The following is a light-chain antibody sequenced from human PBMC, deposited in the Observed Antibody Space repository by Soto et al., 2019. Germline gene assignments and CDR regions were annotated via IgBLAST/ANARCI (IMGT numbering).Light chain of an antibody. V-gene: IGLV2-11*01. CDR1: SADVGRFNY. Sequence: QSALTQPRSVSGSPGQSVTISCTGTSADVGRFNYVSWYQQHPGQAPKLIISDLTQRPSGVPDRFSGSKSGNTASLSISGLRPEDEADYYCCAFGGVFGMFGGGTKLTVL. CDR3: CAFGGVFGM. J-gene: IGLJ3*02. CDR2: DLT.